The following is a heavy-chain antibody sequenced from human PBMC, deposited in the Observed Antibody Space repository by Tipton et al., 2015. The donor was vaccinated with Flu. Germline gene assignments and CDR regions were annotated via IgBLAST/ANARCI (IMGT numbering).Heavy chain of an antibody. CDR1: GGSISSYY. V-gene: IGHV4-4*07. CDR2: IYTSGST. CDR3: ARGGAADGFYYYYGMDV. J-gene: IGHJ6*02. D-gene: IGHD6-13*01. Sequence: TLSLTCTVSGGSISSYYWSWIRQPAGKGLEWIGRIYTSGSTNYNPSLKSRVTMPVDTSKNQFSLKLSSVTAADTAVYYCARGGAADGFYYYYGMDVWGQGTTVTVSS.